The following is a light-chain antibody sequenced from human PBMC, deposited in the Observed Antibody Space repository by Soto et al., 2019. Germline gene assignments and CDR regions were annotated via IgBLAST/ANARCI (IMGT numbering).Light chain of an antibody. Sequence: QSVLTQPPSVSAAPGRKVTISCSGSSSNIGGNSVSWYQQLPWTAPKLLIYDDNKRPSGIPDRFSGSKSGTSATLGITGFQTGDEADYYCGSWDSSLSAYVFGTGTKVTVL. CDR1: SSNIGGNS. V-gene: IGLV1-51*01. CDR3: GSWDSSLSAYV. CDR2: DDN. J-gene: IGLJ1*01.